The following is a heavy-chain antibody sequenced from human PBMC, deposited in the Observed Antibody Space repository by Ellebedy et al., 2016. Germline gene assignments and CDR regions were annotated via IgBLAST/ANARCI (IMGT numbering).Heavy chain of an antibody. D-gene: IGHD4-11*01. V-gene: IGHV2-5*01. Sequence: SGPTLVKPTQTLTLTCTFSGFSLTTSEVVVGWVRQPPGKALEWLTFVYGNDDKRYSPSLKSRLTITKDTSKNQVVLTLTNMDPVDTATYYCVHRTTVTSVDYWGQGTLVTVSS. CDR3: VHRTTVTSVDY. CDR2: VYGNDDK. CDR1: GFSLTTSEVV. J-gene: IGHJ4*02.